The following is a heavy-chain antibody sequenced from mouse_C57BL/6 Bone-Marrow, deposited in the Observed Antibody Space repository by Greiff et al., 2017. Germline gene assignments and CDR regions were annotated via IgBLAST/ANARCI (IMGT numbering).Heavy chain of an antibody. CDR1: GYTFTSYW. J-gene: IGHJ3*01. CDR2: INPSSGYT. CDR3: ARSYGYAGAWFAY. Sequence: VQLKQSGAELAKPGASVQMSCKASGYTFTSYWMNWVKQRPGQGLEWIGYINPSSGYTKYNQKFKDKATLTADKSSSTAYMQLSSLTYEDSAVYYCARSYGYAGAWFAYWGRGTLVTVSA. D-gene: IGHD2-2*01. V-gene: IGHV1-7*01.